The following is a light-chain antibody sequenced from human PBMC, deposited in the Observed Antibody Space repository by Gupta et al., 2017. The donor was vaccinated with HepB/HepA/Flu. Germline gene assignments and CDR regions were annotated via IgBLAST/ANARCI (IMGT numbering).Light chain of an antibody. CDR3: CSYAGSSTYVI. CDR1: SSGFQNYNL. CDR2: EVS. V-gene: IGLV2-23*02. J-gene: IGLJ2*01. Sequence: QPALPQHASVFGSHGQSITISCSGTSSGFQNYNLVSCYHQHPGQVPKLIIYEVSKRPPGVSNRFAGSRSGNTASLAISGLQAGDEADYYCCSYAGSSTYVIFGGGTKLTVV.